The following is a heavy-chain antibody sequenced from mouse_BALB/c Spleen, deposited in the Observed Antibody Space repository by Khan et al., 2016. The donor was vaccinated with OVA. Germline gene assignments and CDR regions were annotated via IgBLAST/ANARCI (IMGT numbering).Heavy chain of an antibody. CDR2: INPSNGGT. V-gene: IGHV1S81*02. J-gene: IGHJ3*01. CDR1: GYTFSSYY. D-gene: IGHD2-10*02. CDR3: TRSGYANPFAY. Sequence: QFQLVQSGAELVKPGASVRLSCKASGYTFSSYYMYWVKQRPGQGLEWIGGINPSNGGTYFNEKFKTKATLTVDKSSSTAYMQLSSLTSEDSAVFYCTRSGYANPFAYWGQGTLVTVSA.